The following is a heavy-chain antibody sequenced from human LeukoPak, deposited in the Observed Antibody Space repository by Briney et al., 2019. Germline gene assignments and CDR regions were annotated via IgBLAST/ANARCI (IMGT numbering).Heavy chain of an antibody. J-gene: IGHJ6*03. CDR2: INHSGST. V-gene: IGHV4-34*01. CDR1: GGSFSGYY. D-gene: IGHD3-3*01. Sequence: SETLSLTCAVYGGSFSGYYWSWIRQPPGKGLEWVGEINHSGSTNYNPSLKSRVTISVDTSKNQFSLKLSSVTAADTAVYYCARHKYRDFWSGPPRHYYMDVWGKGTTVTVSS. CDR3: ARHKYRDFWSGPPRHYYMDV.